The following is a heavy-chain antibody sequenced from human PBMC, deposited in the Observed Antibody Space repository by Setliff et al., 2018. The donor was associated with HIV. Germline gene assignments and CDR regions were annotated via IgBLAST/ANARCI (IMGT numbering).Heavy chain of an antibody. CDR3: ARHRQISDWFDP. Sequence: SETLSLTCTVSGGSISSGSYYWSWIRQPAGQGLGWIGHIYTSGSTNYNPSLKSRVTISVDTSKNQFSLKLSSVSAADTAVYYCARHRQISDWFDPWGQGILVTVSS. CDR2: IYTSGST. J-gene: IGHJ5*02. D-gene: IGHD3-10*01. CDR1: GGSISSGSYY. V-gene: IGHV4-61*09.